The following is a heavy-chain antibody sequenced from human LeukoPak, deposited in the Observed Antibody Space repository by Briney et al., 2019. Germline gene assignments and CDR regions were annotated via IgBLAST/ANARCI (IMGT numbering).Heavy chain of an antibody. CDR1: GGTFSSYA. Sequence: SVKVSCKASGGTFSSYAISWVRQAPGQGLEWMGGIIPIFGTANYAQKFQGRVTITADESTSTAYMELSSLRSEDTAVYYCARKSCSSTSCYHQGVFDPWGQGTLVTVSS. CDR2: IIPIFGTA. J-gene: IGHJ5*02. V-gene: IGHV1-69*13. CDR3: ARKSCSSTSCYHQGVFDP. D-gene: IGHD2-2*01.